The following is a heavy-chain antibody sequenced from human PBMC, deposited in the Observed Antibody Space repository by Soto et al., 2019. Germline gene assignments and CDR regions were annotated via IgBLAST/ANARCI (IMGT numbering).Heavy chain of an antibody. CDR3: ARDSSSGPYYYYGMDV. J-gene: IGHJ6*02. CDR2: IYYSGST. V-gene: IGHV4-59*01. D-gene: IGHD6-13*01. Sequence: SETLSPTCTVSGGSISSYYWSWIRQPPGKGLEWIGYIYYSGSTNYNPSLKSRVTISVDTSKYQFSLKLSFVTAADTAVYYCARDSSSGPYYYYGMDVWGQGTTVTVSS. CDR1: GGSISSYY.